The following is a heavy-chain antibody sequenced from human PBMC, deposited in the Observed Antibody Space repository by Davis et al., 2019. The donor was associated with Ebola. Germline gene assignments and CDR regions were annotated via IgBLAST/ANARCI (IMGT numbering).Heavy chain of an antibody. CDR1: GYTFTSYA. V-gene: IGHV1-3*01. J-gene: IGHJ5*02. Sequence: AAPVKVSCKASGYTFTSYAMHWVRQAPGQRLEWMEWINAGNGNTKYSQNFQGRVIITRDTSASTAYMELSSLRSEDTAIYYCARAAAAISFNWFDPWGQGTLVTVSS. D-gene: IGHD2-2*01. CDR2: INAGNGNT. CDR3: ARAAAAISFNWFDP.